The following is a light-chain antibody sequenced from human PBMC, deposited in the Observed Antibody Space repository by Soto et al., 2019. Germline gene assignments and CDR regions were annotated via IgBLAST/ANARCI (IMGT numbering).Light chain of an antibody. CDR3: QQRSNWPPIT. CDR2: GAS. J-gene: IGKJ5*01. CDR1: QSVSSN. Sequence: ELVMTQSAAPLSVSPGDRATLSWRASQSVSSNLAWYQHKPGQAPRLLVYGASTRATGIPARFSGSGSGTEFSLTISSLQSEDFAVYYCQQRSNWPPITFGQGTRLEI. V-gene: IGKV3-15*01.